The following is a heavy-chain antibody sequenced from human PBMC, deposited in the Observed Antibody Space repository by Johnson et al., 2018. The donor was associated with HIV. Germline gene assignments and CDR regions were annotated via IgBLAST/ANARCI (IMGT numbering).Heavy chain of an antibody. J-gene: IGHJ3*02. CDR3: ATDLCGGNVPGSFDI. Sequence: VQLVESGGGVLRPGGSLRLSCAASGFIFDDYGMSWVRQTPGKGLEWVSGINWNGGSTGYEDSVKGRFTISRDNAKNSLYLQMNSLRAEDTALYYCATDLCGGNVPGSFDIWGQGTMVTVSS. CDR1: GFIFDDYG. D-gene: IGHD4-23*01. V-gene: IGHV3-20*04. CDR2: INWNGGST.